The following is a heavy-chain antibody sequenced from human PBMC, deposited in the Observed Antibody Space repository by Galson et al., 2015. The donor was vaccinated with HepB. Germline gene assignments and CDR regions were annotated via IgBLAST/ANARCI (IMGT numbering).Heavy chain of an antibody. CDR3: ARESSGRRGDAFDI. D-gene: IGHD3-22*01. CDR1: GYTFTSYD. V-gene: IGHV1-8*01. J-gene: IGHJ3*02. CDR2: MNPNSGNT. Sequence: SVKVSCKASGYTFTSYDINWVRQATGQGLEWMGWMNPNSGNTGYAQKFQGRVTMTRNTSISTAYMELSSLRSEDTAVYYCARESSGRRGDAFDIWGQGTMVTVSS.